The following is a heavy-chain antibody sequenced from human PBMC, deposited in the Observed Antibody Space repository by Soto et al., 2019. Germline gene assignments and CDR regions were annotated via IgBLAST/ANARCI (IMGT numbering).Heavy chain of an antibody. CDR3: ASPHRGSPYWYFDI. J-gene: IGHJ2*01. Sequence: QVQLQESGPGLVKPSETLSLTCTVSVVSISSGYYYWSWIRQPPGQGLEWIGYIYHSGSTYYNPSLKRRVTISVDTSKTHFSLRLGSVPAADTAGYYCASPHRGSPYWYFDIWGRGPLVTVSS. D-gene: IGHD2-21*01. CDR2: IYHSGST. CDR1: VVSISSGYYY. V-gene: IGHV4-30-4*01.